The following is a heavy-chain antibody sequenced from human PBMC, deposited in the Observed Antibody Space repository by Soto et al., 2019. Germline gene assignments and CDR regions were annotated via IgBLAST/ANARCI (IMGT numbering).Heavy chain of an antibody. V-gene: IGHV4-59*01. CDR1: GVSISSYY. Sequence: PSETLSLTCTVSGVSISSYYWSWIRQPPGKGLEWIGYIYYSGSTNYNPSLKSRVTISVDTSKNQFSLKLSSVTAADTAVYYCARGNNWNYVGYFDYWGQGTLVTVSS. CDR2: IYYSGST. D-gene: IGHD1-7*01. CDR3: ARGNNWNYVGYFDY. J-gene: IGHJ4*02.